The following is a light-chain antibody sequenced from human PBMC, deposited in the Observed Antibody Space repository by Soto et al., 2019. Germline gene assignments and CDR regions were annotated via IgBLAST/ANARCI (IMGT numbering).Light chain of an antibody. Sequence: QSVLTQPPSASGTPGQRVTISCSGSSSDIGSNTVNWYQQLPGTAPTLLIYYNNQRPSGVPDRFSGSKSGTSASLAISGLQSEDEAHYYCAAWDDSLYGWVFGGGTKVTVL. V-gene: IGLV1-44*01. CDR2: YNN. CDR1: SSDIGSNT. J-gene: IGLJ3*02. CDR3: AAWDDSLYGWV.